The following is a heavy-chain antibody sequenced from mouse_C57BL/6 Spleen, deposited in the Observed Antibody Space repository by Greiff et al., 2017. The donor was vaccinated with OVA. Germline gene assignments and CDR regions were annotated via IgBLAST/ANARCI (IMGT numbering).Heavy chain of an antibody. CDR1: GFTFSDYY. D-gene: IGHD2-4*01. J-gene: IGHJ1*03. CDR3: AIDTWGLRYCDV. Sequence: EVKLVESEGGLVQPGSSMKLSCTASGFTFSDYYMAWVRQVPEKGLEWVANINYDGSSTYYLDSLKSRFIISRDNAKNILYLQMSSLKSEDTATYYCAIDTWGLRYCDVWGTGTTVTVSS. CDR2: INYDGSST. V-gene: IGHV5-16*01.